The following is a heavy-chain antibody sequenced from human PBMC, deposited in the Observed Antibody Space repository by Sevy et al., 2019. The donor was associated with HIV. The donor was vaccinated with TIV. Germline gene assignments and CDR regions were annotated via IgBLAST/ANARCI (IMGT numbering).Heavy chain of an antibody. CDR3: ARDSLLDGSGPEQGEVGDY. CDR1: GFTFSSYS. Sequence: GGSLRLSCEASGFTFSSYSFNWVRQTPGKGLEWVSYISSGSSSIYYADSVQGRFSISRDNAKNSLYMQMNSLRDEDTAVYYCARDSLLDGSGPEQGEVGDYWGQGTLVTVSS. V-gene: IGHV3-48*02. CDR2: ISSGSSSI. J-gene: IGHJ4*02. D-gene: IGHD6-19*01.